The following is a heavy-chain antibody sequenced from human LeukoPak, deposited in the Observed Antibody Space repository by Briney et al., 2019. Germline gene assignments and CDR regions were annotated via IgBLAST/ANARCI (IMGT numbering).Heavy chain of an antibody. J-gene: IGHJ4*02. CDR3: ARGSGLFDY. CDR1: GGSFSGYY. D-gene: IGHD2-15*01. Sequence: PSETLSLTCAVYGGSFSGYYWSWIRRPPGKGLEWIGEINHSGSTNYNPSLKSRVTISVDTSKNQFSLKLSSVTAADTAVYYCARGSGLFDYWGQGTLVTVSS. CDR2: INHSGST. V-gene: IGHV4-34*01.